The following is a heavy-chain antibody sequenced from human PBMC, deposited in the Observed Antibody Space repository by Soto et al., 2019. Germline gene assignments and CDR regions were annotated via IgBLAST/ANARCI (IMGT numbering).Heavy chain of an antibody. D-gene: IGHD3-10*01. CDR1: GGSISSYY. Sequence: PSETLSLTCTVSGGSISSYYWSWIRQPPGKGLEWIGYIYYSGSTNYNPSLKSRVTISVDTSKNQFSLKLSSVNAADTAVYYCARVVTMVRGVNLSGMDVWGQGTTVTVSS. V-gene: IGHV4-59*01. J-gene: IGHJ6*02. CDR3: ARVVTMVRGVNLSGMDV. CDR2: IYYSGST.